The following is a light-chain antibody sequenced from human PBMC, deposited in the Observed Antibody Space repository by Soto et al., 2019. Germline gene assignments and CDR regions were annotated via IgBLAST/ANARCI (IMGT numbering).Light chain of an antibody. CDR3: CSYAGTVV. Sequence: QSVLTQPRSVSGSPGQSVTISCTGTSSDVGTYDFVSWYQQHPGKAPRLMIFDVSERPSGVPDRFSGSKSGNTASLTISGLQAEDEADYYCCSYAGTVVFGGGTKLTVL. CDR2: DVS. J-gene: IGLJ2*01. CDR1: SSDVGTYDF. V-gene: IGLV2-11*01.